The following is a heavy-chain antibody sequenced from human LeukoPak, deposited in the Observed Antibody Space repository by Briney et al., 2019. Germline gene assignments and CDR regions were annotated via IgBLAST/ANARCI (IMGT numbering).Heavy chain of an antibody. Sequence: SETLSLTCTVSGYSISSGYYWGWIRQPPGKGLEWIGEINHSGSTNYNPSLKSRVTISVDTSKNQFSLKLSSVTAADTAVYFCARLVWVNFYGFLPRERHTLYFDYWGQGTLVTVSS. CDR3: ARLVWVNFYGFLPRERHTLYFDY. CDR1: GYSISSGYY. V-gene: IGHV4-38-2*02. CDR2: INHSGST. J-gene: IGHJ4*02. D-gene: IGHD3-10*01.